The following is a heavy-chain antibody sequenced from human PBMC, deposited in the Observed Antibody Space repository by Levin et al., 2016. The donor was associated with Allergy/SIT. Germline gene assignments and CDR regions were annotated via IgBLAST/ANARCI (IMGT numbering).Heavy chain of an antibody. CDR3: ARAGVVVAAYYY. J-gene: IGHJ4*02. V-gene: IGHV1-2*02. Sequence: WVRQAPGQGLEWMGWINPNSGGTNYAQKFQGRVTMTRDTSISTAYMELSRLRSDDTAVYYCARAGVVVAAYYYWGQGTLVTVSS. CDR2: INPNSGGT. D-gene: IGHD2-15*01.